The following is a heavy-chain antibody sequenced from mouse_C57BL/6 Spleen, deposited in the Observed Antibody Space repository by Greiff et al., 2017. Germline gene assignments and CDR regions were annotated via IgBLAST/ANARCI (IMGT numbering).Heavy chain of an antibody. CDR1: GYTFTSYW. CDR2: IYPSDSET. J-gene: IGHJ1*03. D-gene: IGHD1-1*01. CDR3: ARWGTVVPTWYFDV. Sequence: VQLQQPGAELVRPGSSVKLSCKASGYTFTSYWMDWVKQRPGQGLEWIGNIYPSDSETHYNQKFKDKATLTVDKSSSTAYMQLSSLTSEDSAVXYCARWGTVVPTWYFDVWGTGTTVTVSS. V-gene: IGHV1-61*01.